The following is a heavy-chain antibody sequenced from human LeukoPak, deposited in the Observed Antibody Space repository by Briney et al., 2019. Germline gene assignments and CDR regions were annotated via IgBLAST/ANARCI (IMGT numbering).Heavy chain of an antibody. D-gene: IGHD6-13*01. J-gene: IGHJ4*02. Sequence: ASVRVSCKASGYTFTVYYMHWVRQAPGQGLEWMGWINPNSGGTNYAQKFQGRVTMTRDTSISTAYMELSRLRSDDTAVYYCAREEAAGTLDYWGQGTLVTVSS. V-gene: IGHV1-2*02. CDR3: AREEAAGTLDY. CDR2: INPNSGGT. CDR1: GYTFTVYY.